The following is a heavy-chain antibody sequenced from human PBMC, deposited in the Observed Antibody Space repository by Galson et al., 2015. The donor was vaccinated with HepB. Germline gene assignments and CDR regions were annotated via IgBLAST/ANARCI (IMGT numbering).Heavy chain of an antibody. CDR3: ARDGDYYGSDPTSYYFDY. CDR2: IKQDGSEK. Sequence: SLRLSCAASGFTFSSYWMSWVRQAPGKGLEWVANIKQDGSEKYYVDSVKGRFTISRDNAKNSLYLQMNSLRAEDTAVYYCARDGDYYGSDPTSYYFDYWGQGTLVTVSS. CDR1: GFTFSSYW. J-gene: IGHJ4*02. V-gene: IGHV3-7*03. D-gene: IGHD3-10*01.